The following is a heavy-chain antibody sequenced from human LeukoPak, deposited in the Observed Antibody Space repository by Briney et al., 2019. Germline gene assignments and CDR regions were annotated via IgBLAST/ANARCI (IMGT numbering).Heavy chain of an antibody. CDR2: INHSGST. V-gene: IGHV4-4*02. D-gene: IGHD3-10*01. Sequence: TSGTLSLTCAVSGGSISSSNWWSWVRQPPGKGLEWIGEINHSGSTNYNPSLKSRLSISIDTSKNQFALRLNSATAADTAVYYCARGLPIISMLRGVKPSVMFDSWGQGTLVTVSS. J-gene: IGHJ5*01. CDR3: ARGLPIISMLRGVKPSVMFDS. CDR1: GGSISSSNW.